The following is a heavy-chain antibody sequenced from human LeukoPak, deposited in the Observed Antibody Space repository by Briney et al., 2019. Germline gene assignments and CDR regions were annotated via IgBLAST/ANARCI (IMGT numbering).Heavy chain of an antibody. D-gene: IGHD3-22*01. CDR3: AKRGVVIRVILVGFHKEANYFDS. J-gene: IGHJ4*02. CDR1: GITLSNYG. V-gene: IGHV3-23*01. CDR2: ISGRGGST. Sequence: GGSLRLSCAVSGITLSNYGMSWVRQAPGKGLEWVAGISGRGGSTYYADSVKGRFTVSRDNPKNTLYLQVNSLRAEDTAFYFCAKRGVVIRVILVGFHKEANYFDSWGQGALVTVSS.